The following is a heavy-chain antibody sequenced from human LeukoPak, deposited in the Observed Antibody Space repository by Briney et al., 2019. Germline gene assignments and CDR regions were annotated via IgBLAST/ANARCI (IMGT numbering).Heavy chain of an antibody. CDR2: SSSSGTT. V-gene: IGHV4-39*07. CDR1: GGSISSSRSY. D-gene: IGHD6-13*01. Sequence: PSETLSLTCTVSGGSISSSRSYWGWIRQSPGKGLEWIGSSSSSGTTYYNPSLKNRVTMSLDTTNNQFSLRLTSLTAADTAVYYCAGDGSSISWFFYWGQGTLVTVSS. J-gene: IGHJ4*02. CDR3: AGDGSSISWFFY.